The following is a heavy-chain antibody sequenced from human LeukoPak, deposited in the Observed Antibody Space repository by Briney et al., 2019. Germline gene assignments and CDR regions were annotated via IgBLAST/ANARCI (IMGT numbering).Heavy chain of an antibody. J-gene: IGHJ4*02. D-gene: IGHD2-2*01. CDR1: GFTFSSYA. CDR3: ARDRDCSSTSCYAPFDY. Sequence: SGGSLRLSCAASGFTFSSYAMHWVRQAPGKGLEYVSAISSNGGSTYYANSVKGRFTISRDNSKTTLYLQMGSLRAEDMAVYYCARDRDCSSTSCYAPFDYWGQGTLVIVSS. V-gene: IGHV3-64*01. CDR2: ISSNGGST.